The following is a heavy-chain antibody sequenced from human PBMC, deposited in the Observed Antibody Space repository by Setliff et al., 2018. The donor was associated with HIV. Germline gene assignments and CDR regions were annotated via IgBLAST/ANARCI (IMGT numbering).Heavy chain of an antibody. CDR3: ARIPGSSWYNGFDI. CDR2: VIPGLGIA. J-gene: IGHJ3*02. V-gene: IGHV1-69*10. Sequence: ASVKVSCKASGGTFSSYRISWVRQAPGQGLEYMGGVIPGLGIAYYAQRFQGRVTITADESTSTVYMDLSSLRSEDTAMYYCARIPGSSWYNGFDIWGQGTMVTVS. D-gene: IGHD6-13*01. CDR1: GGTFSSYR.